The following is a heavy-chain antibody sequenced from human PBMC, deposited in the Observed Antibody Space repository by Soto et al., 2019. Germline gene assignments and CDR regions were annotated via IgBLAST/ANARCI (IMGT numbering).Heavy chain of an antibody. J-gene: IGHJ4*02. CDR2: MNPNSGNT. CDR1: GYTFTSYD. Sequence: GASLKVSCKASGYTFTSYDINWVRQATGQGLEWMGWMNPNSGNTGYAQKFQGRVTMTRNTSISTAHMELSSLRSEDTAVYYCARGPRTLRFLEWFPFGYWGQGTLVTV. V-gene: IGHV1-8*01. D-gene: IGHD3-3*01. CDR3: ARGPRTLRFLEWFPFGY.